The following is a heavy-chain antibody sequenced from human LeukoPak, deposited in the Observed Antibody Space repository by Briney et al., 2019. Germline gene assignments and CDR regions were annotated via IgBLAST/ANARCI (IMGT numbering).Heavy chain of an antibody. CDR2: ISSSGSTI. V-gene: IGHV3-48*03. D-gene: IGHD3-3*01. Sequence: GGSLRLSCAASGFTFSSYEMNWVRQAPVKGLEWVSYISSSGSTIYYADSVKGRFTISRDSAKNSLYLQMNSLRAEDTAVYYCARNPDYDFWSGYYTGPDYWGQGTLVTVSS. CDR3: ARNPDYDFWSGYYTGPDY. CDR1: GFTFSSYE. J-gene: IGHJ4*02.